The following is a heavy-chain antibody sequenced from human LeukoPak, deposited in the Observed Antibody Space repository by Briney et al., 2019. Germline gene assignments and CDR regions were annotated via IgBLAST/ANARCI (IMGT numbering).Heavy chain of an antibody. J-gene: IGHJ4*02. CDR1: GGSITLTNY. CDR2: LKLQSGT. V-gene: IGHV4-4*02. D-gene: IGHD3-16*02. CDR3: AREGGSYRPLDY. Sequence: SEALSLTCDVAGGSITLTNYGTWGRQHPGRGLECHGELKLQSGTNYNPSLLRRVAISVDTSANHVSLQMTAVTAADTAVYYCAREGGSYRPLDYSGQGTLVTVSS.